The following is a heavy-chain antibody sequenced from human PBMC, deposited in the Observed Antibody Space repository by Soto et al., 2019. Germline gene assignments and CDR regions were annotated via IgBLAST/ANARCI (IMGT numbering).Heavy chain of an antibody. V-gene: IGHV4-4*02. D-gene: IGHD2-21*02. CDR3: ARGPFCGNDCYFDV. J-gene: IGHJ4*02. CDR1: GDSISSSNW. CDR2: IYHSGAT. Sequence: SETLSLTCAVSGDSISSSNWWSWVRQAPGKGLEWIGEIYHSGATTYNPSLKSRATISVDPSNNHFSLKMTSVTAADTAVYFCARGPFCGNDCYFDVWGQGTQVTVSS.